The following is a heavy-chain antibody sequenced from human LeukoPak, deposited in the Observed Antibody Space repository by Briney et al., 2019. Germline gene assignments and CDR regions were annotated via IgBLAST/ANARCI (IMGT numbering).Heavy chain of an antibody. CDR3: AKESSGWYFGAFPYYFDY. D-gene: IGHD6-19*01. V-gene: IGHV3-48*03. J-gene: IGHJ4*02. CDR2: ISSSGSAI. CDR1: GFTFSSYE. Sequence: GSLSLSCAASGFTFSSYEMNWVRQAPGKGLEWVSKISSSGSAIYYADSVKGRFTISRDNAKSTLYLQMNSLRVEDTAVYYCAKESSGWYFGAFPYYFDYWGQGTLVTVSS.